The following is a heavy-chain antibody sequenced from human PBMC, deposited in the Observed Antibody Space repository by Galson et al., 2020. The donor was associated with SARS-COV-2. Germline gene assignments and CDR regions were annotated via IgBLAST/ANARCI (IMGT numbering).Heavy chain of an antibody. V-gene: IGHV3-48*01. D-gene: IGHD2-21*01. Sequence: GGSLRLSCAASGFTFSSYAMNWVRQAPGKGLEWISYISSTYEIHYSESVKDRFTVSRDNARNSLLLQMNNLGAEDTAVYYCARDTDWAFDVWGQGTMVTISS. CDR1: GFTFSSYA. CDR3: ARDTDWAFDV. CDR2: ISSTYEI. J-gene: IGHJ3*01.